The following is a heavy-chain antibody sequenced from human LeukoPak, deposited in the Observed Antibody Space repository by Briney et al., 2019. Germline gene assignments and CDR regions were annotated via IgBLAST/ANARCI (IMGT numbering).Heavy chain of an antibody. D-gene: IGHD6-25*01. CDR3: ARASGAGPFDY. J-gene: IGHJ4*02. CDR1: GFTFRSYA. V-gene: IGHV3-30-3*01. Sequence: GGSLRLSCAASGFTFRSYAMHWVRQAPGKGLEWVAVISYDGSNKYYGDSVKGRFTISRDNSKNTLYVQMNSLRPEDTAVYYCARASGAGPFDYWGQGTLVTVSS. CDR2: ISYDGSNK.